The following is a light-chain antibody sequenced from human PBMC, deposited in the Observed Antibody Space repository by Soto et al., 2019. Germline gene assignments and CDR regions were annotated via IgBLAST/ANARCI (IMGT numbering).Light chain of an antibody. CDR2: GAS. V-gene: IGKV1-9*01. CDR1: QGFSTY. Sequence: IQFTQSPSSLSSSVSDRFTITCRASQGFSTYLARYQQKPGKAPKLLIYGASTLQSGVPSRFSGSGSGTDFTLTISSLQPEDFATYYCQQLNSYPLTFGQGTRLEI. CDR3: QQLNSYPLT. J-gene: IGKJ5*01.